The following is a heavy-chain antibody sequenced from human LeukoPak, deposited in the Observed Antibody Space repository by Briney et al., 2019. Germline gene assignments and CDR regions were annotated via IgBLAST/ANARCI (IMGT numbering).Heavy chain of an antibody. CDR3: ARPMVRGVIGRIWFDP. Sequence: SETLSLTCAVYGGSFSGYYWSWIRQPPGKGLEWIGEINHSGSTNYNPSLKSRVTISVDTSKNQFSLKLSSVTAADTAVYYCARPMVRGVIGRIWFDPWGQGTLVTVSS. CDR1: GGSFSGYY. V-gene: IGHV4-34*01. D-gene: IGHD3-10*01. CDR2: INHSGST. J-gene: IGHJ5*02.